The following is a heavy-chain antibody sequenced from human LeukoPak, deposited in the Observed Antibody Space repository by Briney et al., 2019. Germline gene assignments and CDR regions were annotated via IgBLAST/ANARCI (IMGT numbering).Heavy chain of an antibody. CDR1: GFTVSSNY. Sequence: GGSLRLSCVASGFTVSSNYMTWVRQAPGKGLEWVSVIYSGGSTYYADSVKGRFTISRDNAKNSLYLQMNSLRAEDTAVYYCVRDYGGMGIDYWGQGTLVTVSS. CDR2: IYSGGST. CDR3: VRDYGGMGIDY. D-gene: IGHD4-23*01. V-gene: IGHV3-53*01. J-gene: IGHJ4*02.